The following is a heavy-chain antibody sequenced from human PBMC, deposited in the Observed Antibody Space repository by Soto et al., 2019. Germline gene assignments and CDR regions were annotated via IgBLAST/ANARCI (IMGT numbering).Heavy chain of an antibody. CDR1: GGSVSGSYYY. J-gene: IGHJ4*02. CDR3: ATSQKGYNWNYFDH. CDR2: VFHTGFT. Sequence: TSETLSLTCAVSGGSVSGSYYYWAWLRQSPGKGPEWIGSVFHTGFTSYNPSLESRVSVSVDTSKSQFSLKLSAVTASDTAVYYCATSQKGYNWNYFDHWGQGALVTVSS. V-gene: IGHV4-39*01. D-gene: IGHD1-1*01.